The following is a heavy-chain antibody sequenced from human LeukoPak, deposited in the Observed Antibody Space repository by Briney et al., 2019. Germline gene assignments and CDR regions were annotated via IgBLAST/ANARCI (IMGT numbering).Heavy chain of an antibody. CDR2: ISGSGAST. CDR1: GFTFSNYA. D-gene: IGHD6-19*01. CDR3: AKSAAWSSGWPLDY. V-gene: IGHV3-23*01. J-gene: IGHJ4*02. Sequence: GRSLRLSRAASGFTFSNYAMSWVRQAPGKGLEWGSAISGSGASTYYADSVKGRFTISRDNSKTRLYLQMNSLRVEDTAVYHCAKSAAWSSGWPLDYWGQGTLVTVSS.